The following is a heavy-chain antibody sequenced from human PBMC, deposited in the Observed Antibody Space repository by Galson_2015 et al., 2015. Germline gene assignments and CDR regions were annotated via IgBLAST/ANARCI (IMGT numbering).Heavy chain of an antibody. Sequence: SLRLSCAASGFTSSANSMNWVRQAPGKGLEWVPYISSSSSTIYYADSVKGRFTVSRDNAKNSLYLQMNSLRDEDTAVYYCARGDYVFDYWGQGTLVTVSS. CDR1: GFTSSANS. J-gene: IGHJ4*02. CDR3: ARGDYVFDY. D-gene: IGHD4-17*01. V-gene: IGHV3-48*02. CDR2: ISSSSSTI.